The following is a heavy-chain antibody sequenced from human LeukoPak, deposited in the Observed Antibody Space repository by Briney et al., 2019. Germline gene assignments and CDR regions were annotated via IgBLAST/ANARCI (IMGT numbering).Heavy chain of an antibody. CDR3: ARGNVGGWYLYYYYYGMDV. Sequence: ASVKVSCKASGYTFTSYDINWVRQATGQGLEWMGWMNPNSGNTGCAQKFQGRVTMTRNTSISTAYMELSSLRSEDTAVYYCARGNVGGWYLYYYYYGMDVWGQGTTVTVSS. D-gene: IGHD6-19*01. J-gene: IGHJ6*02. CDR1: GYTFTSYD. CDR2: MNPNSGNT. V-gene: IGHV1-8*01.